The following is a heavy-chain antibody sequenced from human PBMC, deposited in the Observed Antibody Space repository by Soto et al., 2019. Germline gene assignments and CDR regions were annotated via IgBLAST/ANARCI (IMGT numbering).Heavy chain of an antibody. D-gene: IGHD1-26*01. V-gene: IGHV3-30-3*01. CDR3: ARLFGGYSGSHADGFDI. CDR2: ITYDGSNQ. CDR1: GFSFSRFA. Sequence: QVQLVESGGHVVQPGRSLRLSCAGSGFSFSRFAIHWVRQAPGKGLEWVAVITYDGSNQYYADSVKGRFTVSRDNSRSTVYLQMNNLRSEDTAIYYCARLFGGYSGSHADGFDIWGQGTMVPVSS. J-gene: IGHJ3*02.